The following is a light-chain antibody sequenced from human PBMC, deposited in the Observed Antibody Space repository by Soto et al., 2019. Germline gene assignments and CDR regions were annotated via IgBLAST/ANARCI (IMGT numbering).Light chain of an antibody. Sequence: QSALTQPASVSGSPGQSITISCTGTSSDVGGYNYVSWYQHHPGKAPRLMIFDVSNRPSGVSNRFSGSKSGNTASLTISGLQAEDEADYYCSSYTNSITQVFGTGTKVTVL. CDR3: SSYTNSITQV. J-gene: IGLJ1*01. CDR1: SSDVGGYNY. CDR2: DVS. V-gene: IGLV2-14*03.